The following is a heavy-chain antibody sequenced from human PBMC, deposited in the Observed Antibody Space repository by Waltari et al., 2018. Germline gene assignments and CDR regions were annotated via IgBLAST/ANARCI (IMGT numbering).Heavy chain of an antibody. J-gene: IGHJ6*02. V-gene: IGHV4-59*01. CDR1: GGSISSYY. D-gene: IGHD5-12*01. Sequence: GPGLVKPSETLSLTCTVSGGSISSYYWSWIRQPPGKGLEWIGYIYYSGSTNYNPSLKSRVPISVDTSKNQFSLKLSSVTAADTAVYYCARARSDIVATILGGRERYYYYYYGMDVWGQGTTVTVSS. CDR3: ARARSDIVATILGGRERYYYYYYGMDV. CDR2: IYYSGST.